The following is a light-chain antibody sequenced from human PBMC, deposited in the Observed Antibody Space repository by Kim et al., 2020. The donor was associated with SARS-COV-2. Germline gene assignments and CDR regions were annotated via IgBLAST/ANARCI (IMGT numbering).Light chain of an antibody. V-gene: IGLV3-19*01. CDR2: GKN. Sequence: VALGKTVRSTCQGDSLRSYYATWYQQKPGQAPILVIYGKNNRPSGIPDRFSGSSSGNTASLTITGTQAGDEADYYCNSRGSNDNVLFGGGTQLTVL. CDR1: SLRSYY. J-gene: IGLJ2*01. CDR3: NSRGSNDNVL.